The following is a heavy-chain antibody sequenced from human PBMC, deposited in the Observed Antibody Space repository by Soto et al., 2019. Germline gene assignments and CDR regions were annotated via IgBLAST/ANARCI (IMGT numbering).Heavy chain of an antibody. Sequence: PSETLSLTCTVSGGSITSSSYYWGWIRQSPGKGLEWIGDIDYRGNPYYNTSLKSRVTIPADTSKNQFSLKLTHVTAADTAVDYCPRRRWLTPSWFDPWGQLIRSTVAS. CDR2: IDYRGNP. J-gene: IGHJ5*02. V-gene: IGHV4-39*01. CDR1: GGSITSSSYY. D-gene: IGHD5-12*01. CDR3: PRRRWLTPSWFDP.